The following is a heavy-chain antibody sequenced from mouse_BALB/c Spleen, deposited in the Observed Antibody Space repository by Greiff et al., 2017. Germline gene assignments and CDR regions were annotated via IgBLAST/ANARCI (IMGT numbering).Heavy chain of an antibody. J-gene: IGHJ3*01. V-gene: IGHV1-87*01. CDR2: IYPGDGDP. Sequence: VQLQESGAELARPGASVKLSCKASGYTFTSYWMQWVKQRPGQGLEWIGAIYPGDGDPRYTKKLKGKATLNADKSSSTAYMQLSSLASEDSAVYYCAREFIPTATFAYWGQGTLVTVSA. D-gene: IGHD1-2*01. CDR3: AREFIPTATFAY. CDR1: GYTFTSYW.